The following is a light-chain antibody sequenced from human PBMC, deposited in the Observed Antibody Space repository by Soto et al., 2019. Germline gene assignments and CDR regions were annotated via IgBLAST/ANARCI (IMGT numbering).Light chain of an antibody. CDR3: QQYGSSPWT. CDR1: QSVNNN. V-gene: IGKV3-15*01. CDR2: GAS. J-gene: IGKJ1*01. Sequence: EIVMTQSPATLSVSPGERATLSCRASQSVNNNLAWYQQKPGQAPRLLIYGASARATGIPARFSGSGSGTEFTLTISSLQSEDFAVYYCQQYGSSPWTFGQGTKVEIK.